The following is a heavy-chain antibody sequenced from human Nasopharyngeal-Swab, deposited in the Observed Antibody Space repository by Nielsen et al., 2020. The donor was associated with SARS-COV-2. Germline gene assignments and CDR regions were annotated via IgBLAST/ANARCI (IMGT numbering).Heavy chain of an antibody. CDR1: GFTFDDYA. V-gene: IGHV3-9*01. D-gene: IGHD4-17*01. CDR2: ISWNSGSI. J-gene: IGHJ4*02. Sequence: SLKISCAASGFTFDDYAMHWVRQAPGKGLEWVSGISWNSGSIGYADSVKDRFTISRDNAKNSLYLQMNSLRAEDTALYYCAALLDYGDYGPDYWGQGTLVTVSS. CDR3: AALLDYGDYGPDY.